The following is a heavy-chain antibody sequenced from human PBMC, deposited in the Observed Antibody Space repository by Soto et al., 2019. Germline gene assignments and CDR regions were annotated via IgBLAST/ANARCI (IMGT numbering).Heavy chain of an antibody. J-gene: IGHJ6*03. CDR1: GGSISSYY. D-gene: IGHD3-3*01. CDR2: IYYSGST. CDR3: ARHSGFLEWLLPEINTYYYYMDV. V-gene: IGHV4-59*08. Sequence: SETLSLTCTVSGGSISSYYWSWIRQPPGKGLEWIGYIYYSGSTNYNPSLKSRVTISVDTSKNQFSLKLSSVTAADTAVYYCARHSGFLEWLLPEINTYYYYMDVWGKGTTVTVSS.